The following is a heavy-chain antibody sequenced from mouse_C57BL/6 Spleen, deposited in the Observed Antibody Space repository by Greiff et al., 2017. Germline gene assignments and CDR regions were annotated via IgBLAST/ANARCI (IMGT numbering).Heavy chain of an antibody. CDR3: ARGEYSVVEYYFDY. Sequence: VQLQQPGAELVKPGASVKLSCKASGYTFTSYWMHWVKQRPGQGLEWIGMIHPNSGSTNYNEKFKSKATLTVDKSSSTAYMQLSSLTSEDSAVYYCARGEYSVVEYYFDYWGQGTTLTVSS. V-gene: IGHV1-64*01. D-gene: IGHD1-1*01. CDR1: GYTFTSYW. CDR2: IHPNSGST. J-gene: IGHJ2*01.